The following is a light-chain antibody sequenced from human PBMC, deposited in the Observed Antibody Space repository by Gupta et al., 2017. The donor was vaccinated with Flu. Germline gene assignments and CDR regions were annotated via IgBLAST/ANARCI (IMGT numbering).Light chain of an antibody. CDR3: RQEEHFPCT. V-gene: IGKV2-24*01. CDR1: QSLVHDNGETY. J-gene: IGKJ2*02. CDR2: ESF. Sequence: VMTQTPLSSAVTLGQPASMSCRSSQSLVHDNGETYLSWIQQRTGQPPRLLIYESFNRRSGVRDRISGSGTGAHVTLNISSVEAADVGVYYCRQEEHFPCTFGQGTKVEIK.